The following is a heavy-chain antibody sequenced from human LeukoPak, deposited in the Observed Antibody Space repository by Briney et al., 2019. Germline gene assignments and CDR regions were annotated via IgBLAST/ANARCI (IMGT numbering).Heavy chain of an antibody. D-gene: IGHD6-19*01. CDR3: ARTPYSSGWFIIDY. V-gene: IGHV3-30*03. J-gene: IGHJ4*02. CDR2: ISYDGSNK. CDR1: GFTFSSYG. Sequence: GGSLRLSCAASGFTFSSYGMHWVRQAPGKGLEWVAVISYDGSNKYYADSVKGRFTISRDNSKNTLYLQMNSLRAEDTAVYYCARTPYSSGWFIIDYWGQGTLVTVSS.